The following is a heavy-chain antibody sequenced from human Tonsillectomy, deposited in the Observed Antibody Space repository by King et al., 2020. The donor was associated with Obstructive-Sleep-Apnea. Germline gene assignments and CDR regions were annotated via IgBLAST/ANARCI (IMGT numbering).Heavy chain of an antibody. J-gene: IGHJ6*02. D-gene: IGHD1-26*01. CDR2: TRNKANSYTT. CDR3: AREYSGSYYFSHCMDV. CDR1: GFTFSDHY. V-gene: IGHV3-72*01. Sequence: VQLVESGGGLVQPGGSLRLSCAASGFTFSDHYMDWVRQAPGKGLEWVGRTRNKANSYTTEYAASVKGRFTISRDDSKNSLYLQMNSLKTEDTAVYYCAREYSGSYYFSHCMDVWGQGTTVTVSS.